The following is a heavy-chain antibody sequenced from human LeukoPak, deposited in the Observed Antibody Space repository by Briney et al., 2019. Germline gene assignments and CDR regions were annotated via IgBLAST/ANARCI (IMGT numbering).Heavy chain of an antibody. J-gene: IGHJ4*02. V-gene: IGHV3-48*01. CDR3: ARDLDDTSGYYLNAFDY. D-gene: IGHD3-22*01. Sequence: AGGSLRLSCAASGFTFSSYSMNWVRQAAGKGLEWVSYISSSSSTIHYADSGKGRFTISRDNAKNSLYLQMHSLRAEDTAVYFCARDLDDTSGYYLNAFDYWGQGTLVTVSS. CDR2: ISSSSSTI. CDR1: GFTFSSYS.